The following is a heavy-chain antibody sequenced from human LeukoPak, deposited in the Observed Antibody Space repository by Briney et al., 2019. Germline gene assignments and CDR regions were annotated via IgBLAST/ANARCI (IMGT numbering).Heavy chain of an antibody. Sequence: SETLSLTCAVSGSSISSDYYWGWVRQPPGKGLEWIGNIHHSRNTYYNPSLKSRVTISVDTSKNQFSLKLSSVTAADTAVYYCARRRSSSWDWFDPWGQGTLVTVSS. CDR1: GSSISSDYY. J-gene: IGHJ5*02. D-gene: IGHD6-13*01. CDR3: ARRRSSSWDWFDP. CDR2: IHHSRNT. V-gene: IGHV4-38-2*01.